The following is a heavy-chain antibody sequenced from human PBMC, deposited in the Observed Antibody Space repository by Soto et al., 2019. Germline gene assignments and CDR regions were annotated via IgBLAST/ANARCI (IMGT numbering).Heavy chain of an antibody. CDR1: AYTFTSYD. D-gene: IGHD3-3*01. V-gene: IGHV1-8*01. CDR3: ARERKFDFWRKGLDV. CDR2: MDPNSGST. J-gene: IGHJ6*02. Sequence: ASVKVSCKASAYTFTSYDISWVRQAPGQGLEWLGWMDPNSGSTGYAQNFQGRVTMTRNISINTAHMELSSLRSEDTAVYYCARERKFDFWRKGLDVWGQGTTVTVSS.